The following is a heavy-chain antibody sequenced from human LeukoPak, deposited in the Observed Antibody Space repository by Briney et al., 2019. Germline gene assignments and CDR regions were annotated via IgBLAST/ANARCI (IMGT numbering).Heavy chain of an antibody. CDR3: AREYYYDSSGLDAFDI. J-gene: IGHJ3*02. D-gene: IGHD3-22*01. Sequence: SETLSLTCIVSGGSISSYYWSWIRQPPGKGLEWIGYIYYSGSTNYNPSLKSRVTISVDTSKNQFSLKLSSVTAADTAVYYCAREYYYDSSGLDAFDIWGQGTMVTVSS. CDR1: GGSISSYY. CDR2: IYYSGST. V-gene: IGHV4-59*01.